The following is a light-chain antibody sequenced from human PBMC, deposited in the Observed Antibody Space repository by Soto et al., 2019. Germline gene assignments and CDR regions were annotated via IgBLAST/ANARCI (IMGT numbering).Light chain of an antibody. Sequence: DIQMTQSPSTLSASVGDTVTITCRASQRIGRWVAWYQQKPGEGPKLLIYEASSLARGVPSRFSGSGSGTEFTITNNILQPDDFAVYYCQQYNTFWAFGEGTKVDIK. CDR2: EAS. CDR1: QRIGRW. V-gene: IGKV1-5*03. CDR3: QQYNTFWA. J-gene: IGKJ4*01.